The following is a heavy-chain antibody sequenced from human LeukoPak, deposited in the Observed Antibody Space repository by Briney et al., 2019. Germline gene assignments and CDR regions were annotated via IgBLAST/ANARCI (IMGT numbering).Heavy chain of an antibody. CDR1: GFTFNNYG. Sequence: GGSLRLSCAASGFTFNNYGMHWVRQAPGKGLEWVAFIRYNGNNQYYADSVKGRFTISRDNSKNTLYLQMNSLRAEDTAVYYCARGEQWLVSLIDYWGQGTLVTVSS. J-gene: IGHJ4*02. D-gene: IGHD6-19*01. CDR2: IRYNGNNQ. V-gene: IGHV3-30*02. CDR3: ARGEQWLVSLIDY.